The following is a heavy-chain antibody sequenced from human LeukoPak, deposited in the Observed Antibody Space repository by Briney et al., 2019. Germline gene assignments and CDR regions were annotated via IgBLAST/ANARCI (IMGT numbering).Heavy chain of an antibody. Sequence: ASVKVSCKASGYTFTGYYMHWVRQAPGQGLEWMGWINPSSGGTNYAQKFQGRVTMTRDTSISTAYMELSRLRSDDTAVYYCARDSVDTIFGIPRYCWFDPWGQGTLVTVSS. J-gene: IGHJ5*02. V-gene: IGHV1-2*02. D-gene: IGHD3-3*01. CDR1: GYTFTGYY. CDR3: ARDSVDTIFGIPRYCWFDP. CDR2: INPSSGGT.